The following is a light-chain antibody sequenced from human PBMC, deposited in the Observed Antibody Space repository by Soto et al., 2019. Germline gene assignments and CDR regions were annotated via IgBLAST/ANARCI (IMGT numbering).Light chain of an antibody. CDR1: SSDVGGYNY. Sequence: QSVLTQPASVSGSPGQSITISCTGTSSDVGGYNYVSWYQQYPGKAPKLIIYEVSNRPSGVSSRFSGSKSGSTASLIISGLQAEDEAGYYCSSYSSTDTLYVFGTGTKVTVL. CDR2: EVS. V-gene: IGLV2-14*01. CDR3: SSYSSTDTLYV. J-gene: IGLJ1*01.